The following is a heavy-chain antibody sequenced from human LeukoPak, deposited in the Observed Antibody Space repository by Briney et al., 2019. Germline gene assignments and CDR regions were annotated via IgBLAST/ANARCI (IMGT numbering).Heavy chain of an antibody. Sequence: SSQTLSLTCTVSGGSIGGGGYYWSWIRQHPGKGLEWIGYIYYSGSTYYNPSLKSRVTISVDTSKNQFSLKLTSVTAADTAVYYCARVSPLWFGDRRGADYWGQGTLVTVSS. CDR2: IYYSGST. CDR1: GGSIGGGGYY. CDR3: ARVSPLWFGDRRGADY. J-gene: IGHJ4*02. V-gene: IGHV4-31*03. D-gene: IGHD3-10*01.